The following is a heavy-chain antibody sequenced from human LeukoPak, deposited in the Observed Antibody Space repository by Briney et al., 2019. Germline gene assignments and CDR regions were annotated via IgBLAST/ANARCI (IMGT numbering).Heavy chain of an antibody. J-gene: IGHJ4*02. CDR3: AKDYSGSYYALDY. Sequence: GGSLRLSCAASGFTFSSYGMHWVRQAPGKGLEWVAVIWYDGSNKYYAESVKGRFTISRDNSKNPLYLQMNSLRAEDTAVYYCAKDYSGSYYALDYWGQGTLVTVSS. V-gene: IGHV3-33*06. CDR1: GFTFSSYG. CDR2: IWYDGSNK. D-gene: IGHD1-26*01.